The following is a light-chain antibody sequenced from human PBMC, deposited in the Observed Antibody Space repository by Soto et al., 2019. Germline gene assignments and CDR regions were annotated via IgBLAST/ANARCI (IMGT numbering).Light chain of an antibody. CDR2: GAS. Sequence: EVVLTQSPATLSVSPGERATLSCRASQSVSSKLAWYQKKPGQAPRLLISGASTRATGIPARFSGSGSGTAFTLAISSLQSEDFAVYYCQQYNSWPWTFGQGTKVQIK. CDR3: QQYNSWPWT. CDR1: QSVSSK. V-gene: IGKV3-15*01. J-gene: IGKJ1*01.